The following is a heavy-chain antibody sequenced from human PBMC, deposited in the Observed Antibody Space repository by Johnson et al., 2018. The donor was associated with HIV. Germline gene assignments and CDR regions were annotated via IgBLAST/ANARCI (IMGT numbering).Heavy chain of an antibody. Sequence: VQLVESGGGLVQPGGSLRLSCAASGFILGGSPMHWVRQASGKGLEWIGHIRNKANSYATEYAASVKGRFTISRDDSKNTAYLQMNSLKSEDTAVYYCCKFVGYCSGGGCYTPGDIWGQGTMVTVSS. CDR1: GFILGGSP. D-gene: IGHD2-15*01. V-gene: IGHV3-73*01. CDR2: IRNKANSYAT. CDR3: CKFVGYCSGGGCYTPGDI. J-gene: IGHJ3*02.